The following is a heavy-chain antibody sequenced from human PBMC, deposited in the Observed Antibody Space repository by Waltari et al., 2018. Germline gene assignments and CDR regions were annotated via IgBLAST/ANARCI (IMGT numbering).Heavy chain of an antibody. D-gene: IGHD3-10*01. J-gene: IGHJ3*02. CDR2: IYYSGST. CDR3: ARGGPGQRSAFDI. CDR1: GGSISSGDDY. Sequence: QVQLQESGPGLVKPSQTLSLTCTVPGGSISSGDDYWSWIRQPPGKGLEWIGYIYYSGSTYYNPSLKSRVTISVDTSKNQFSLKLSSVTAADTAVYYCARGGPGQRSAFDIWGQGTMVTVSS. V-gene: IGHV4-30-4*08.